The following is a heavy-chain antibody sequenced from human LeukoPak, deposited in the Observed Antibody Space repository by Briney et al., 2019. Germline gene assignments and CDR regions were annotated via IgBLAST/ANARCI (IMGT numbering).Heavy chain of an antibody. D-gene: IGHD5-12*01. V-gene: IGHV3-74*01. Sequence: GVSLRLSCAASGFTFSRHWMHWVRQAPGKGLVWVSRINSDGSSTSYADSVKGRFTISRDNAKNTLYLQMNSLRAEDTAVYYCKSGIVATIGDYWGQGTLVTASS. CDR2: INSDGSST. CDR3: KSGIVATIGDY. J-gene: IGHJ4*02. CDR1: GFTFSRHW.